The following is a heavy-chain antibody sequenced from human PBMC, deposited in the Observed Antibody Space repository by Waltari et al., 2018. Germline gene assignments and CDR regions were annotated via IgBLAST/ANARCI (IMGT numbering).Heavy chain of an antibody. J-gene: IGHJ4*02. D-gene: IGHD3-10*01. Sequence: QVQLQESGPGLVKPSETLSLTCTVSGGSISSYYWSWIRQPPGKGLEWIGYIYYSGSTNYNPSLKSRVTISVDTSKNQFSLKLSSVTAADTAVYYCARDGQGVLDYWGQGTLVTVSS. CDR2: IYYSGST. V-gene: IGHV4-59*01. CDR1: GGSISSYY. CDR3: ARDGQGVLDY.